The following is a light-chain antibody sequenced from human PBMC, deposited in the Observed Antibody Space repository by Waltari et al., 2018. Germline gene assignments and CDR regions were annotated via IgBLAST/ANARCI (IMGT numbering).Light chain of an antibody. CDR2: RNN. V-gene: IGLV1-47*01. CDR3: ATWDDSLSGGV. CDR1: RSNIGANY. J-gene: IGLJ2*01. Sequence: QSVLTHPPSASGTPGQRVTLSCSGRRSNIGANYVYWYQQVPGLAPRLLIYRNNKRPSGVPDRFSASKSGTSASLAISGLRSEDEADYYCATWDDSLSGGVFGGGTKLTVL.